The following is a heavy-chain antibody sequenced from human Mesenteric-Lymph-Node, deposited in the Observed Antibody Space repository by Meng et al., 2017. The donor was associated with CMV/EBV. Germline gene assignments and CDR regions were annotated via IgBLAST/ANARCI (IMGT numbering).Heavy chain of an antibody. J-gene: IGHJ4*02. CDR1: GFTFSSYS. Sequence: GGSLRLSCAASGFTFSSYSMNWVRQAPGKGLEWVSAISSTSNYIYSADSLRGRFTISKDNAKYSLYLQMNSLRAEDTAVYYCARGKHAPGTLIVGALNDYWGQGTLVTVSS. CDR3: ARGKHAPGTLIVGALNDY. V-gene: IGHV3-21*01. D-gene: IGHD3-22*01. CDR2: ISSTSNYI.